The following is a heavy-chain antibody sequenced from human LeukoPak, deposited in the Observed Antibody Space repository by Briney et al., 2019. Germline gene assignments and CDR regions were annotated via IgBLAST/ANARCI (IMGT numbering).Heavy chain of an antibody. D-gene: IGHD1-1*01. V-gene: IGHV3-30*02. Sequence: PGGSLRLSCAASGFIFSTYGMPWVRQAPGKGLEWVAFIQFDGSEKFYADSVKGRFTISRDNSKNTLYLQMNSLRPEDTSVYYCAEDQKLQPFHYWGQGTLVTVSS. CDR3: AEDQKLQPFHY. J-gene: IGHJ4*02. CDR1: GFIFSTYG. CDR2: IQFDGSEK.